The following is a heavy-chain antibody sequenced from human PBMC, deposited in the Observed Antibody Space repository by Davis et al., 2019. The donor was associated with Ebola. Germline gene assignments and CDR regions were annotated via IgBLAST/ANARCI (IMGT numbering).Heavy chain of an antibody. CDR2: INPNSGGT. J-gene: IGHJ4*02. CDR3: ARGEGAPDY. Sequence: AASVKVSCKASGYTFSNYGISWVRQAPGQGLEWMGGINPNSGGTNYAQKFQGRVTMTRDTSISTAFMELSRLRSDDTAVYWCARGEGAPDYWGQGTLVTVSS. D-gene: IGHD1-26*01. V-gene: IGHV1-2*02. CDR1: GYTFSNYG.